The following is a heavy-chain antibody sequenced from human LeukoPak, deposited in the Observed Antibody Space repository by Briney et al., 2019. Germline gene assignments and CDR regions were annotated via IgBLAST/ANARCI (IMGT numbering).Heavy chain of an antibody. Sequence: PSETLSLTCTVSGGSISSRSYFWGWIRQPPGKGLEWIGSIYYKGNTYFNPSLKSRVTISVDTSKNQFSLKLSSVTAADTAVYYCARTRTYYYGSGSRGPTDYWGQGTLVTVSS. J-gene: IGHJ4*02. CDR3: ARTRTYYYGSGSRGPTDY. V-gene: IGHV4-39*07. CDR2: IYYKGNT. D-gene: IGHD3-10*01. CDR1: GGSISSRSYF.